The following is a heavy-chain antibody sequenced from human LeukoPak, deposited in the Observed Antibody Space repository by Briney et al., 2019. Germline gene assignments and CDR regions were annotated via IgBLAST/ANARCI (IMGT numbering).Heavy chain of an antibody. V-gene: IGHV3-23*01. CDR2: IRGSGDGT. CDR3: ARYCSGASCYSGVDY. D-gene: IGHD2-15*01. J-gene: IGHJ4*02. Sequence: PGGSLRLSCAASGFTLSSYVMTWVRQAPGKGLEWVSTIRGSGDGTYYADSVKGRFTISRDNSQNTLYLQMKSLRAEDTAVYYCARYCSGASCYSGVDYWGQGTLVTVSS. CDR1: GFTLSSYV.